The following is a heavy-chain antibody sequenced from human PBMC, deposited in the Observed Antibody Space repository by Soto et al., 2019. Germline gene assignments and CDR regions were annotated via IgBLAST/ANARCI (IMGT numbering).Heavy chain of an antibody. V-gene: IGHV4-30-2*01. CDR2: INHSGSA. J-gene: IGHJ4*02. CDR3: ARGLITGSHYSGGWYYFDS. Sequence: SETLSLTCAVSGASISSGDYSWTWIRQTPGKGLQWIGQINHSGSAGYNPSLKSRVTISVHTSNSQFSLELSSVTAADTAVYYCARGLITGSHYSGGWYYFDSWGQGTQVTVSS. CDR1: GASISSGDYS. D-gene: IGHD6-19*01.